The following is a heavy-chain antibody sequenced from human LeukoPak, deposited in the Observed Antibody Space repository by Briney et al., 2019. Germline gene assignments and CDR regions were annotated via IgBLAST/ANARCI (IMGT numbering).Heavy chain of an antibody. Sequence: PSETLSLTCTVSGGPISSYYWSWIRQPPGKGLEWIGYIYYSGSTNYNPSLKSRVTISVDTSKNQFSLKLSSVTAADTAVYYCARVAVLSTFDYWGQGTLVTVSS. CDR1: GGPISSYY. CDR3: ARVAVLSTFDY. J-gene: IGHJ4*02. V-gene: IGHV4-59*01. CDR2: IYYSGST. D-gene: IGHD5/OR15-5a*01.